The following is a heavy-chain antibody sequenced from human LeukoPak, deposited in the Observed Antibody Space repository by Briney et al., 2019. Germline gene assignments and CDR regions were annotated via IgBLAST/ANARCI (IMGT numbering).Heavy chain of an antibody. D-gene: IGHD6-13*01. CDR1: GGSLSSSSYY. J-gene: IGHJ4*02. CDR3: AGQSSSRHFDY. CDR2: IYYSGST. Sequence: SETLSLTCAVSGGSLSSSSYYWGWIRQPPGKGLEWIGSIYYSGSTYYNPSLKSRVTISVDTSKNQFSLKLSSVTAADTAVYYCAGQSSSRHFDYWGQGTLVTVSS. V-gene: IGHV4-39*01.